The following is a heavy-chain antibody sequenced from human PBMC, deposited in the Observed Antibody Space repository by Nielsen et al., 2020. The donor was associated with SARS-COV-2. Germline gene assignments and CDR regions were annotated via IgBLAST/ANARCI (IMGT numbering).Heavy chain of an antibody. J-gene: IGHJ4*02. CDR1: GGSISSYY. D-gene: IGHD3-22*01. CDR2: IYYSGST. CDR3: ARVGSSGYFRHYFDY. Sequence: SETLSLTCTVSGGSISSYYWGWIRQPPGKGLEWIGSIYYSGSTYYNPSLKSRVTISVDTSKNQFSLKLSSVTAADTAVYYCARVGSSGYFRHYFDYWGQGTLVTVSS. V-gene: IGHV4-39*07.